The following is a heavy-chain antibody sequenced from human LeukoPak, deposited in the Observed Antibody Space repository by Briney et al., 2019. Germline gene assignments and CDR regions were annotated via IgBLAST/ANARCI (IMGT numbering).Heavy chain of an antibody. CDR2: ISSKGGTT. CDR3: VKEIAFYDY. CDR1: GFTFRNYP. Sequence: QPGGSLRLSCSASGFTFRNYPMHWVRQAPGKGLEYVSAISSKGGTTYYADSVKGRITIARDNSRNTLYLQMSSLRVEDTAVYYCVKEIAFYDYWGQGALVTVSS. D-gene: IGHD2/OR15-2a*01. V-gene: IGHV3-64D*06. J-gene: IGHJ4*02.